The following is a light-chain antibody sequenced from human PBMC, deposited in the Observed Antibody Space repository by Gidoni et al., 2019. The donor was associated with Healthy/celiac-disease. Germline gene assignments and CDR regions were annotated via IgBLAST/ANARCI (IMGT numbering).Light chain of an antibody. CDR2: DAS. Sequence: DLQMPQSPSSLSASVGDRVTITCQASQDISNYLNWYQQKPGKAPKLLIYDASNLETGVPSRFSGSGSETDFTFTISSLQPEDIGTYYCQQYDNLLLTFXGXTKVEIK. CDR1: QDISNY. CDR3: QQYDNLLLT. J-gene: IGKJ4*01. V-gene: IGKV1-33*01.